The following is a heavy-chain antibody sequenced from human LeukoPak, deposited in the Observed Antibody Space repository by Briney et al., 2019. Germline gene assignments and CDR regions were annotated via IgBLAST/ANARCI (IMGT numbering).Heavy chain of an antibody. Sequence: GASVKVSCKASGYTFTSYVINWVRQATGQGLEWMGWMNPNSGNTGYAQKFQGRVIMTRSTSISTAYMELSSLRSEDTAVYYCARVDGYNVVYWGQGTLVTVSS. CDR2: MNPNSGNT. CDR3: ARVDGYNVVY. D-gene: IGHD5-24*01. V-gene: IGHV1-8*01. J-gene: IGHJ4*02. CDR1: GYTFTSYV.